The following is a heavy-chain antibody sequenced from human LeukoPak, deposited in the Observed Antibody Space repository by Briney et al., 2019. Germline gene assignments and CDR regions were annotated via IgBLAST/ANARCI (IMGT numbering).Heavy chain of an antibody. J-gene: IGHJ4*02. D-gene: IGHD3-10*01. CDR3: ARGAGSGSYYDY. V-gene: IGHV3-48*04. CDR1: GFTLSSCS. Sequence: PGGSLRLSCGASGFTLSSCSMHGVRRAPGEGREGVSYISSSSSTIYYGDSVKGRFTISRDNAKNSLYLQMNHLRAQDTAVYYCARGAGSGSYYDYWGQGTLVTVSS. CDR2: ISSSSSTI.